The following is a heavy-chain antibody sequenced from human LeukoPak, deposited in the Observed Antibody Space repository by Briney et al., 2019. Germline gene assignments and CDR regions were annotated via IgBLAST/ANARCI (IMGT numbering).Heavy chain of an antibody. CDR3: AKSYGSSWYEDY. CDR1: GLTFSSHG. CDR2: ISGSGGGT. Sequence: GGSLRLSCAGSGLTFSSHGMSWVRQAPGKGLEWVSLISGSGGGTYYADSVKGRFTISRDNSKNTLYLQMDSLRAEDTAVYYCAKSYGSSWYEDYWGQGTLVTVSS. V-gene: IGHV3-23*01. D-gene: IGHD6-13*01. J-gene: IGHJ4*02.